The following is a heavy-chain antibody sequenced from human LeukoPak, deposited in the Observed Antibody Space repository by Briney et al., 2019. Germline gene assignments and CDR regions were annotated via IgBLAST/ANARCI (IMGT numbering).Heavy chain of an antibody. J-gene: IGHJ4*02. D-gene: IGHD4-17*01. CDR2: IYYSGST. CDR1: GGSISSYY. V-gene: IGHV4-59*01. CDR3: ARRRMTTVTTEFDY. Sequence: SETLSLTCTVSGGSISSYYWSWIRQPPGKGLEWIGYIYYSGSTNYNPSLKSRVTISVDTSKNQFSLKLSSVTAADTAVYYCARRRMTTVTTEFDYWGQGTLVTVSS.